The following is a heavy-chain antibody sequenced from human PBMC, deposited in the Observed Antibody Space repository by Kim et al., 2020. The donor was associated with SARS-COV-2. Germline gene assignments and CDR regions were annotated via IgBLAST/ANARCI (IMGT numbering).Heavy chain of an antibody. V-gene: IGHV1-24*01. Sequence: ASVKVSCKVSGYTLSDLSMHWVRQAPGKGLEWMGGYDSEDGETICAQKFQGRVTMTEETSTDTAYMQLSRLTSDDTAVYFSATGDFWSVRSWGQGTLVTVSS. J-gene: IGHJ4*02. CDR1: GYTLSDLS. CDR3: ATGDFWSVRS. D-gene: IGHD3-3*01. CDR2: YDSEDGET.